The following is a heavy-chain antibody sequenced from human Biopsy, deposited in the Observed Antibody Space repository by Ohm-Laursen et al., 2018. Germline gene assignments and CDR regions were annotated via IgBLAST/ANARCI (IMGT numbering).Heavy chain of an antibody. Sequence: GSLRLPCAAPGFTFSSYAMTWFRQAPGKGLEWVSTISGNSDIIYDTDSVKGRFTISRDNSKNTLYLQMNSLRADDTAVYYCALAAAQTVTHFDYWGQGTLVTVSS. CDR2: ISGNSDII. V-gene: IGHV3-23*01. J-gene: IGHJ4*02. D-gene: IGHD4-17*01. CDR3: ALAAAQTVTHFDY. CDR1: GFTFSSYA.